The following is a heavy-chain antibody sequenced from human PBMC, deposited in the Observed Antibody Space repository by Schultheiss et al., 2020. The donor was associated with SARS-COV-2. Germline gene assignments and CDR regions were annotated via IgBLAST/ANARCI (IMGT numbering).Heavy chain of an antibody. Sequence: GGSLRLSCEASGFTFSSYAISWVRQAPGQGLEWMGWISAYNGNTNYAQKLQGRVTMTTDTSTSTAYMELRSLRSDDTAVYYCARDGITIFGVGPGDFEHWGQGTLVTVSS. V-gene: IGHV1-18*01. D-gene: IGHD3-3*01. CDR3: ARDGITIFGVGPGDFEH. J-gene: IGHJ1*01. CDR1: GFTFSSYA. CDR2: ISAYNGNT.